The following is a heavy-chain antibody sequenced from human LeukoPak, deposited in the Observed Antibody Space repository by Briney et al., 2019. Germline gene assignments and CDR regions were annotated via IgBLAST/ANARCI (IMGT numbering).Heavy chain of an antibody. J-gene: IGHJ3*02. Sequence: PSQTLSLTCAVSGGSISSGGYSWSWIRQPPGKGLEWIGYIYHSGSTYYNPSLKSRVTISVDRSKNQFSLKLSSVTAADTAVYYCARDVTGYGPRGAFDIWGQGTMVTVSS. V-gene: IGHV4-30-2*01. CDR1: GGSISSGGYS. CDR2: IYHSGST. CDR3: ARDVTGYGPRGAFDI. D-gene: IGHD1-14*01.